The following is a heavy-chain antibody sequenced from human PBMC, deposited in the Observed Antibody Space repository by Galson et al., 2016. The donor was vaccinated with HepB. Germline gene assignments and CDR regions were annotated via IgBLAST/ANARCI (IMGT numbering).Heavy chain of an antibody. CDR3: AKSGVVVVAAHQV. Sequence: SLRLSCAASGFSFSRRAMNWVRQAPGKGLEWVSSISGSGDITYSADSVKGRFTISRDNSKSTLYLQMNSLRVEDTAVYYCAKSGVVVVAAHQVWGQGTLVTVSS. CDR2: ISGSGDIT. V-gene: IGHV3-23*01. D-gene: IGHD2-15*01. J-gene: IGHJ4*02. CDR1: GFSFSRRA.